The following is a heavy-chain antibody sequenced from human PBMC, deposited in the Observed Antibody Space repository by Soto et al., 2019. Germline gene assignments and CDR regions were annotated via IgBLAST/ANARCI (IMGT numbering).Heavy chain of an antibody. J-gene: IGHJ4*02. V-gene: IGHV3-23*01. CDR3: AKDAPYGSGRAHFDY. Sequence: GGSLRLSCAASGFIFSSYSMYWVRQAPGKGLEWVSYITSSGRTTYYADSVKGRFTISRDNSKNTLYLQMNSLRAEDTAVYYCAKDAPYGSGRAHFDYWGQGTLVTVSS. CDR1: GFIFSSYS. CDR2: ITSSGRTT. D-gene: IGHD6-19*01.